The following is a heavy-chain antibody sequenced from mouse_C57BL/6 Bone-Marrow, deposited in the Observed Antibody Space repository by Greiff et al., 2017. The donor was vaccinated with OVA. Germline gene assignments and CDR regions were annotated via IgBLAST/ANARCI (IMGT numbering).Heavy chain of an antibody. CDR1: GYTFTDYY. CDR3: ASPATITTVVADY. CDR2: IFPGSGST. J-gene: IGHJ2*01. Sequence: QVQLKQSGPELVKPGASVKISCKASGYTFTDYYINWVKQRPGQGLEWIGWIFPGSGSTYYNEKFKGKATLTVDKSSSTAYMLLSSLTSEDSAVYFCASPATITTVVADYWGQGTTLTVSS. D-gene: IGHD1-1*01. V-gene: IGHV1-75*01.